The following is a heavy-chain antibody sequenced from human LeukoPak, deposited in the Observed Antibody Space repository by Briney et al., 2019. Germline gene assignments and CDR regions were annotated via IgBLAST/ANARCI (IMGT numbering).Heavy chain of an antibody. CDR1: GGSISSGSYY. Sequence: SETLSLTCTVSGGSISSGSYYWSWIRQPAGKGLEWIGRIYTSGSTNYNPSLKSRVTISVDTSKNQFSLKLSSVTAADTAVYYCARGSRGSLWFGELLNWAYDYWGQGTLVTVSS. D-gene: IGHD3-10*01. CDR2: IYTSGST. CDR3: ARGSRGSLWFGELLNWAYDY. V-gene: IGHV4-61*02. J-gene: IGHJ4*02.